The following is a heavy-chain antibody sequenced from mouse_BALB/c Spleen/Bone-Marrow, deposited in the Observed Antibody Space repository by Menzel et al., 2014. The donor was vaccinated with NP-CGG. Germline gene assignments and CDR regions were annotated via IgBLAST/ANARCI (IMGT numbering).Heavy chain of an antibody. V-gene: IGHV5-6-3*01. J-gene: IGHJ2*01. CDR1: GFTFSSYG. CDR2: INTNGGNT. CDR3: ARGLDY. Sequence: EVKLMESGGGLVQPGGPLKLSCAASGFTFSSYGMSWVRQTPDKRLELVATINTNGGNTYYPDSVKGRFTISRDNAKNTLYLQMSSLKSEDTAMYYCARGLDYWGQGTTLTVSS.